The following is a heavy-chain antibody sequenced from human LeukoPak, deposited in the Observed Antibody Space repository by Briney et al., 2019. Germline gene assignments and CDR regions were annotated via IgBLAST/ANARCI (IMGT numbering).Heavy chain of an antibody. CDR1: GFNFSSYW. V-gene: IGHV3-74*01. J-gene: IGHJ4*02. CDR3: ARGTAATAGIGY. CDR2: INTDGSAT. D-gene: IGHD6-13*01. Sequence: GGSLRLSCAVSGFNFSSYWIHWVRQAPGKGLVWVSLINTDGSATTYGDSAKGRFTVSRDNDKNTLFLDMNSLRVEDTAVYYCARGTAATAGIGYWGQGTLVTVSS.